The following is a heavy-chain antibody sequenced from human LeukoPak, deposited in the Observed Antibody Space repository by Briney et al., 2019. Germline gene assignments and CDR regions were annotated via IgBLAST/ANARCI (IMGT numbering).Heavy chain of an antibody. CDR1: GFTFSSYG. Sequence: QPGRSLRLSCAASGFTFSSYGMHWVRQAPGKGLEWVAVIWYDGSNKYYADSVKGRFTISRDNSKNTLYLQMNSLRAEDTAVYYCARTSPAGTFTFDYWGQGTLVTVSS. V-gene: IGHV3-33*01. D-gene: IGHD6-13*01. CDR2: IWYDGSNK. CDR3: ARTSPAGTFTFDY. J-gene: IGHJ4*02.